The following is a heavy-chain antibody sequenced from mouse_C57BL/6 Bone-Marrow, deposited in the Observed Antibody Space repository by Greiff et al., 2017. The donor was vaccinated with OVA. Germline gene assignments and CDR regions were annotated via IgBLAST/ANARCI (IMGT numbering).Heavy chain of an antibody. D-gene: IGHD3-1*01. CDR2: IDPSDSYT. Sequence: QVQLQQPGAELVRPGTSVKLSCKASGYTFTSYWIHCVKQRPGQGLEWIGVIDPSDSYTNYNQKFKGKATLTVDTSSSTAYMQLSSLTSEDSAVYYCANSCGVGDDWGQGTTLTVSS. CDR3: ANSCGVGDD. V-gene: IGHV1-59*01. CDR1: GYTFTSYW. J-gene: IGHJ2*01.